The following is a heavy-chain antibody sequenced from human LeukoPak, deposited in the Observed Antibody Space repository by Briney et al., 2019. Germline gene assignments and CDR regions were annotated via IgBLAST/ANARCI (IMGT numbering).Heavy chain of an antibody. CDR2: FDPEDGET. CDR3: ATGLDYYDSSGYSGY. J-gene: IGHJ4*02. V-gene: IGHV1-24*01. D-gene: IGHD3-22*01. CDR1: GYTLTELS. Sequence: GASGKVSCNVSGYTLTELSMHWLRQAPGQGLEWMGGFDPEDGETIYAHKFQGRVTMTEDTSTDTAYMELSSLRSEDTAVYYCATGLDYYDSSGYSGYWGQGTLVTVSS.